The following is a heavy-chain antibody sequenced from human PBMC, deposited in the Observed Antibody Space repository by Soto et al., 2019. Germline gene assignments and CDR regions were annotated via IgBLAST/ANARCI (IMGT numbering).Heavy chain of an antibody. J-gene: IGHJ4*02. D-gene: IGHD5-18*01. Sequence: SETLSLTCTVSGGSISSYYWSWIRQPPGKGLEWIGYIYYSGSTNYNPSLKSRVTISVDTSKNQFSLKLSSVTAADTAVYCCARRYGSCFDYWGQGTLVTVSS. CDR2: IYYSGST. CDR1: GGSISSYY. V-gene: IGHV4-59*08. CDR3: ARRYGSCFDY.